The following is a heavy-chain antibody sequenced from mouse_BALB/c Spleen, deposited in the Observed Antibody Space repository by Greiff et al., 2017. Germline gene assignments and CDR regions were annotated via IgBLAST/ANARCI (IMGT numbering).Heavy chain of an antibody. CDR2: IYPGSGNT. V-gene: IGHV1-77*01. D-gene: IGHD2-1*01. Sequence: QVQLQQSGAELARPGASVKLSCKASGYTFTDYYINWVKQRTGQGLEWIGEIYPGSGNTYYNEKFKGKATLTADKSSSTAYMQLSSLTSEDSAVYFCAIYGNYRGAFDYWGQGTTLTVSS. CDR1: GYTFTDYY. CDR3: AIYGNYRGAFDY. J-gene: IGHJ2*01.